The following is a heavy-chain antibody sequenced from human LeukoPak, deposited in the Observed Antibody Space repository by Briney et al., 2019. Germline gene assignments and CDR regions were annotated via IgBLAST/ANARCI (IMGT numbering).Heavy chain of an antibody. CDR3: ARDPLFGMGSYYDY. J-gene: IGHJ4*02. D-gene: IGHD3-10*01. CDR1: GFTFSSYN. Sequence: GGSLRLSCAASGFTFSSYNMNWVRQAPGKGLEWVSSISSSSSYIYYADSVKGRFTISRDNAKNSLYLQMNSLRAEDTAVYYCARDPLFGMGSYYDYWGQGTLVTVSS. V-gene: IGHV3-21*01. CDR2: ISSSSSYI.